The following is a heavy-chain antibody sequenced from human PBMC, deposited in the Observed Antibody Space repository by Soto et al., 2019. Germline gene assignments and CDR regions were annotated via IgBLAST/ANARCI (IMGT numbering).Heavy chain of an antibody. J-gene: IGHJ4*02. CDR1: GYTFTSYG. CDR3: ARWNDILTGYYTFDY. D-gene: IGHD3-9*01. CDR2: ISAYNGNT. Sequence: ASVKVSCKASGYTFTSYGISWVRQAPGQGLEWMGWISAYNGNTNYAQKLQGRVTMTTDTSTSTAYMELRSLRSDDTAVYYCARWNDILTGYYTFDYWGQGTLVTVSS. V-gene: IGHV1-18*04.